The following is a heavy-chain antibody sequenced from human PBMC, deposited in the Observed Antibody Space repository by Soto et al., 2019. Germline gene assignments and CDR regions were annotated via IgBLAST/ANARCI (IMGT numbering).Heavy chain of an antibody. CDR1: GCSISSYY. J-gene: IGHJ4*02. CDR3: AISPTYDVWSRYRAFDY. D-gene: IGHD3-3*01. V-gene: IGHV4-59*01. Sequence: SETLSLTCTVSGCSISSYYWSWIRQPPGKGLEWIGYIYYSGSTNYNPSLKSRVTISVDTSKNQFSLKLSSVTAADTAVYYCAISPTYDVWSRYRAFDYWGKGNLVTVYS. CDR2: IYYSGST.